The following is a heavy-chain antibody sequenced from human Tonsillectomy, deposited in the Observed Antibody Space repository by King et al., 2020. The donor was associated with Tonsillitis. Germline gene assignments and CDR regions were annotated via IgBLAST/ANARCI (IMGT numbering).Heavy chain of an antibody. D-gene: IGHD3-22*01. J-gene: IGHJ3*02. V-gene: IGHV1-69*12. Sequence: QLVQSGAEVKKPGSSVKVSCKASGGTFSSYAISWVRQAPGQGLEWMGGIIPIFGTANYAQKFQGRVTITADESTRTAYMELSTLRSEDTAVYYCARPPYYDSSVGGAFDIWGQGTMVTVSS. CDR2: IIPIFGTA. CDR3: ARPPYYDSSVGGAFDI. CDR1: GGTFSSYA.